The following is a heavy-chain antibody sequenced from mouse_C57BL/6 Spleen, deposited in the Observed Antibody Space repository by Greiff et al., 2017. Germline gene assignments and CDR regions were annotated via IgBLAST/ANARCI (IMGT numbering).Heavy chain of an antibody. V-gene: IGHV5-16*01. CDR1: GFTFSDYY. CDR2: INYDGSST. CDR3: ARDWYYFDY. J-gene: IGHJ2*01. Sequence: DVQLVESEGGLVQPGSSMKLSCTASGFTFSDYYMAWVRQVPEKGLEWVANINYDGSSTYYLDSLKSRFIISRDNAKNILYLQMSSLKSEDTATYYCARDWYYFDYWGQGTTLTVSS.